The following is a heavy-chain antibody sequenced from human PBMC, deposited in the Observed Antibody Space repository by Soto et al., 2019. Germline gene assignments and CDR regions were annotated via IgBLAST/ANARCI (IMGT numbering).Heavy chain of an antibody. D-gene: IGHD3-16*02. V-gene: IGHV4-30-4*01. CDR1: GGSISSGDYY. Sequence: SETLSLTCTVSGGSISSGDYYWSWIRQPPGKGLEWIGYIYYSGSTYYNPSLKSRVTISVDTSKNQFSLKLSSVTATDTAVYYCARSMITFGGVITPPWAYDAFDIWGQGTMVTVSS. CDR3: ARSMITFGGVITPPWAYDAFDI. CDR2: IYYSGST. J-gene: IGHJ3*02.